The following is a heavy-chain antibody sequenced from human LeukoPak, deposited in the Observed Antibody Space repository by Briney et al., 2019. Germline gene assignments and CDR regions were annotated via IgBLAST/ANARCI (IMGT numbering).Heavy chain of an antibody. CDR3: ARPRTYYQPFDY. D-gene: IGHD3-10*01. V-gene: IGHV3-48*04. CDR2: ISSTGTTI. J-gene: IGHJ4*02. Sequence: GGSLRLSCAASGFTFSSFTMNWVRQAPGKGLEWVSFISSTGTTIYYADSVKGRFTISRDNAKNSLYLQMNSLRAEDTAVYYCARPRTYYQPFDYWGQGTLVTVSS. CDR1: GFTFSSFT.